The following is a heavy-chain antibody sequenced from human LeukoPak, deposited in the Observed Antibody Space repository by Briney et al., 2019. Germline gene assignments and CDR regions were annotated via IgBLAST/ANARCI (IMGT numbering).Heavy chain of an antibody. CDR1: GGTFSSYA. D-gene: IGHD3-22*01. CDR3: ARGRYYDSSGYYSGPYYYYYMDV. V-gene: IGHV1-69*05. CDR2: IIPIFGTA. J-gene: IGHJ6*03. Sequence: GASVKVSCKASGGTFSSYAISWVRQAPGQGLEWMGGIIPIFGTANYAQKFQGRVTITTDESTSTAYMELSSLRPEDTAVYYCARGRYYDSSGYYSGPYYYYYMDVWGKGTTVTVSS.